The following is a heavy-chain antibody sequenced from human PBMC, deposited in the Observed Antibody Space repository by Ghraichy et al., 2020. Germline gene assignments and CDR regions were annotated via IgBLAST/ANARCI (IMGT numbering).Heavy chain of an antibody. CDR3: ARGGSGGSSSWELYYFDY. D-gene: IGHD6-13*01. CDR1: GFTFSSYS. J-gene: IGHJ4*02. CDR2: ISSSSSYI. V-gene: IGHV3-21*01. Sequence: GGSLRLSCAASGFTFSSYSMNWVRQAPGKGLEWVSSISSSSSYIYYADSVKGRFTISRDNAKNSLYLQMNSLRAEDTAVYYCARGGSGGSSSWELYYFDYWGQGTLVTVSS.